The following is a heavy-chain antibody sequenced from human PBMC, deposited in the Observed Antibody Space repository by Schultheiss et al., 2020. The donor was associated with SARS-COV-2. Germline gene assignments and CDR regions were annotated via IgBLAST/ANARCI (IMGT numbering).Heavy chain of an antibody. D-gene: IGHD6-19*01. CDR3: ARDLAVAGTARTVDY. CDR2: IYYSGST. Sequence: SETLSLTCAVSGGSISSGGYSWSWIRQPPGKGLEWIGYIYYSGSTYYNPSLKSRVTISVDKSKNQFSLKLSSVTAADTAVYYCARDLAVAGTARTVDYWGQGTLVTVSS. V-gene: IGHV4-30-4*07. CDR1: GGSISSGGYS. J-gene: IGHJ4*02.